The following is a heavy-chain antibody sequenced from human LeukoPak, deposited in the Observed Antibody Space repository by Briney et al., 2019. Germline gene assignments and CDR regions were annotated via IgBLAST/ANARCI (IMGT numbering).Heavy chain of an antibody. J-gene: IGHJ4*02. CDR3: ARDMTITGADDY. CDR2: ISGSGDII. CDR1: GFTFSTYS. D-gene: IGHD6-13*01. V-gene: IGHV3-48*04. Sequence: GGSLRLSCAASGFTFSTYSMNWVRQAPGKGLEWVSYISGSGDIIYYADSVKGRFTISRDNAKNSLYLQMDSLRAEDTAIYYCARDMTITGADDYWGQGTLVTVSS.